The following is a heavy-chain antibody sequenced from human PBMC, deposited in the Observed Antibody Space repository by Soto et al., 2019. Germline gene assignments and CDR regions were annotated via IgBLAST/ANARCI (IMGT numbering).Heavy chain of an antibody. CDR2: ISAYSDNT. Sequence: QVQLVQSGAEVKKPGASVKVSCKASGYAFTSSGVSWVRQAPGQGLEWIGWISAYSDNTNYAQNLQDRVTLTTDNATSTAYMELRSLRSDDTAMYYCARDPQGVYVTYLDYWGQGTVVTVSS. D-gene: IGHD3-10*02. J-gene: IGHJ4*02. V-gene: IGHV1-18*01. CDR1: GYAFTSSG. CDR3: ARDPQGVYVTYLDY.